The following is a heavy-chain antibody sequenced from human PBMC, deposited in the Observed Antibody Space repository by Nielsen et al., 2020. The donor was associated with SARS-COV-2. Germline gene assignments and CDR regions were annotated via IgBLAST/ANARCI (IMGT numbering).Heavy chain of an antibody. CDR1: GFSVGVSY. V-gene: IGHV3-53*01. CDR2: IYSGGYT. Sequence: GESLKISCAGSGFSVGVSYMNWVRQAPGKGLEWVSVIYSGGYTYYAESVKGRFTISRDDSKNMLYLDMSGLRAEDTAVYYCARATGHFDAFDIWDQGTMVTVSS. CDR3: ARATGHFDAFDI. D-gene: IGHD2-8*02. J-gene: IGHJ3*02.